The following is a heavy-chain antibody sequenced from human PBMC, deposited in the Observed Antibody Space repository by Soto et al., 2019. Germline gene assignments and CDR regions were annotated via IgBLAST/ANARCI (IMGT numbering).Heavy chain of an antibody. Sequence: ASVKVSCKVSGYTLTELSMHWVRQAPGKGREWMGGFDPEDGETIYAQKFQGRVTMTEATSTDTAYMELSSLRSEDTAVYYCATAVCNYATYYDGMDVWGQGTTVTVS. CDR1: GYTLTELS. J-gene: IGHJ6*02. V-gene: IGHV1-24*01. CDR3: ATAVCNYATYYDGMDV. CDR2: FDPEDGET. D-gene: IGHD1-7*01.